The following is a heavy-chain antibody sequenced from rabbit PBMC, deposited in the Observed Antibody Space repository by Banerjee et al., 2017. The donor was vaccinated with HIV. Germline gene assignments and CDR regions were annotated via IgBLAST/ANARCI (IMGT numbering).Heavy chain of an antibody. V-gene: IGHV1S47*01. CDR2: IADKT. CDR1: GFSFSSSYW. CDR3: ARGMPGGIYVNAFNL. D-gene: IGHD3-1*01. J-gene: IGHJ4*01. Sequence: QEQLVESGGGLVQPEGSLTLTCTASGFSFSSSYWICWVRQAPGKGLEWIGCIADKTYYASWVNGRFTITRSTSLNTVTLQMTSLTAADTATYFCARGMPGGIYVNAFNLWGPGTLVTVS.